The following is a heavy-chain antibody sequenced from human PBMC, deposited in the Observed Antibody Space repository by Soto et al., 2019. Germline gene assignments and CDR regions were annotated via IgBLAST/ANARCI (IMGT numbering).Heavy chain of an antibody. CDR3: ARTTIVAVPAAVDYYYYGLDV. CDR2: INPNSGGT. Sequence: ASVKVSCKASGYTFTGYYMHWVRQAPGQGLEWMGWINPNSGGTNYAQKFQGWVTMTRDTSISTAYMELSRLRSDDTAVYYCARTTIVAVPAAVDYYYYGLDVWGQGTTVTVSS. J-gene: IGHJ6*02. CDR1: GYTFTGYY. D-gene: IGHD2-2*01. V-gene: IGHV1-2*04.